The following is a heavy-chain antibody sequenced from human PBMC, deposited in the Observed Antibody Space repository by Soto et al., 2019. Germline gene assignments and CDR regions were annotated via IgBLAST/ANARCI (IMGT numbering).Heavy chain of an antibody. CDR3: AGGVGYSSGPYYYYMDV. CDR1: GGTFSSYT. J-gene: IGHJ6*03. D-gene: IGHD6-19*01. V-gene: IGHV1-69*02. Sequence: SVKVSCKASGGTFSSYTISWVRQAPGQGLEWMGRIIPILGIANYAQKLQGRVTITADKSTSTAYMELSSLRSEDTAVYYCAGGVGYSSGPYYYYMDVGGKGTTVTVSS. CDR2: IIPILGIA.